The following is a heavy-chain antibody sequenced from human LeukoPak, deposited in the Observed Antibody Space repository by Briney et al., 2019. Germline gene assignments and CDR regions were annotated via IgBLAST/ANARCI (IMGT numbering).Heavy chain of an antibody. V-gene: IGHV1-2*02. Sequence: ASVKVSCKASGYTFTGYYMHWVRQAPGQGLEWMGWINPNSGGTNYAQKFQGRVTMTRDTSISTAYMELSRLRSDDTAVYYCARDESRNGVAGYWDQGTLVTVSS. J-gene: IGHJ4*02. CDR3: ARDESRNGVAGY. D-gene: IGHD6-19*01. CDR2: INPNSGGT. CDR1: GYTFTGYY.